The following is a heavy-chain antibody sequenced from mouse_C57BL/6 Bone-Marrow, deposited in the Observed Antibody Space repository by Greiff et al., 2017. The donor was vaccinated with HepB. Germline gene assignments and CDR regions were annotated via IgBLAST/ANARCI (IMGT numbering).Heavy chain of an antibody. D-gene: IGHD2-4*01. CDR1: GFTFSSYA. CDR2: ISDGGSYT. V-gene: IGHV5-4*03. J-gene: IGHJ2*01. CDR3: ARHIYYDHYFDY. Sequence: DVLLVESGGGLVKPGGSLKLSCAASGFTFSSYAMSWVRQTPEKRLEWVATISDGGSYTYYPDNVKGRFTISRDNAKNTLYLQMSSLKSEDTAMYYCARHIYYDHYFDYWGQGTTLTVSS.